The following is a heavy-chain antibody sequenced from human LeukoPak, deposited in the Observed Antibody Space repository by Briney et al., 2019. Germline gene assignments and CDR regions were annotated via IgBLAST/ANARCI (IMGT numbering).Heavy chain of an antibody. CDR1: GYAFTGYY. CDR3: ARDPVTVWYYGMDV. V-gene: IGHV1-2*06. Sequence: ASVKVSCKASGYAFTGYYMHWVRQAPGQGLEWMGRINPNSGGTNYAQKFQGRVTMTRDTSISTAYMELSRLRSDDTAVYYCARDPVTVWYYGMDVWGQGTTVTVSS. CDR2: INPNSGGT. D-gene: IGHD1-14*01. J-gene: IGHJ6*02.